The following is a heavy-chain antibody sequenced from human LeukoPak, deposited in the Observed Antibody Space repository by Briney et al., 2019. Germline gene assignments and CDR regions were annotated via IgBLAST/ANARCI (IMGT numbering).Heavy chain of an antibody. CDR3: ARDSGSYPHWFAP. CDR1: GGSISSYY. Sequence: SETLPLTCTVSGGSISSYYWSWIRQPPGKGLEWIGYIYYSGITNYNPSLKSRVTISVDTSKKQFSLKLTSVTAADTAVYYCARDSGSYPHWFAPWGQGTLVTVSS. D-gene: IGHD1-26*01. J-gene: IGHJ5*02. V-gene: IGHV4-59*01. CDR2: IYYSGIT.